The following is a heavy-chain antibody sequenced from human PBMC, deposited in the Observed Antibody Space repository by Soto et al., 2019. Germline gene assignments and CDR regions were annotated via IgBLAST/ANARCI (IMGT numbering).Heavy chain of an antibody. J-gene: IGHJ6*02. CDR3: AKEIRATSKHEERRYYGMDV. CDR1: GFTFSSYG. CDR2: ISYDGSNK. Sequence: LRLSCAASGFTFSSYGMHWVRQAPGKGLEWVAVISYDGSNKYYADSVKGRFTISRDNSKNTLYLQMNSLRAEDTAVYYCAKEIRATSKHEERRYYGMDVWGQGTTVTVSS. D-gene: IGHD6-25*01. V-gene: IGHV3-30*18.